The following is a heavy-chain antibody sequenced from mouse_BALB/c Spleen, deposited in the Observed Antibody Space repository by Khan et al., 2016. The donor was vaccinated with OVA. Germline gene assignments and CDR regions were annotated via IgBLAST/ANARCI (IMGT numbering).Heavy chain of an antibody. V-gene: IGHV1-76*01. CDR1: GYIFTSYW. Sequence: QVQLKESGAELVRPGTSVKLSCKTSGYIFTSYWIHWVKQSSGQGLEWIARIYPGTDNTYYTEKFKDRATLTADKSSSTAYFQLSSLKSEDSAVFVCAREEALYYFDYWGQGTTLTVSS. CDR3: AREEALYYFDY. J-gene: IGHJ2*01. D-gene: IGHD3-2*02. CDR2: IYPGTDNT.